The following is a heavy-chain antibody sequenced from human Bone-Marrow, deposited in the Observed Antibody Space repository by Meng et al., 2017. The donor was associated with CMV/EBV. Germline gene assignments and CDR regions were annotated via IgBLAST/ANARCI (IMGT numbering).Heavy chain of an antibody. J-gene: IGHJ4*02. V-gene: IGHV1-69*05. CDR3: ARSDDDYSPTDY. Sequence: SVKVSCKASGGTFSSYAISWVRQAPGQGLEWMGGIIPIFGTANYAQKFQGRVTITTDESTSTAYMELSSLRSEDTAVYYRARSDDDYSPTDYWGQGTRVTVSS. CDR1: GGTFSSYA. CDR2: IIPIFGTA. D-gene: IGHD4-11*01.